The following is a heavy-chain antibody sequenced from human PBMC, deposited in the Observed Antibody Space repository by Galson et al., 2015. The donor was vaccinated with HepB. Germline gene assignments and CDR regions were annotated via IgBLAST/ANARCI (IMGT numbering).Heavy chain of an antibody. V-gene: IGHV1-3*01. D-gene: IGHD6-13*01. CDR1: GYTFTSYA. Sequence: SVKVSCKASGYTFTSYAMHWVRQAPGQRLEWMGWINAGNGNTKYSQKFQGRVTITRDTSASTAYMELSSLRSEDTAVYYCARVDSSSWYGGWFDPWGQGTLVTVSS. CDR2: INAGNGNT. CDR3: ARVDSSSWYGGWFDP. J-gene: IGHJ5*02.